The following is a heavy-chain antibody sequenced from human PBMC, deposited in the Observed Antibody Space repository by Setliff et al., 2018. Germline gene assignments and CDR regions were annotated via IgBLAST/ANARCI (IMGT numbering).Heavy chain of an antibody. V-gene: IGHV4-39*01. CDR3: ARREADYYPIDY. CDR2: ISYNGAN. Sequence: SETLSLTCSVSGGSISSTNCYWGWVRQPKGKGLEWIGTISYNGANYYNPPLRSRLTISIDRSKNQFSLNLTSVTAADTAVYYCARREADYYPIDYCGHGTLVTVSS. D-gene: IGHD1-26*01. CDR1: GGSISSTNCY. J-gene: IGHJ4*01.